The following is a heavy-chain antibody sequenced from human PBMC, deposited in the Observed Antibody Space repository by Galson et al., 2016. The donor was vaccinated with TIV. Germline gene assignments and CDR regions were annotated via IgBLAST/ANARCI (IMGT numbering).Heavy chain of an antibody. J-gene: IGHJ3*02. Sequence: SVKVSCKVSGYTVTELSMHWVRQTPEKSLEWMGGFDPEDGETIYAQKFQGRVTMTRDTSITTVYMELSSLRSDDTAVYYCAKAGAVLRYFDWLFDAFDIWGQGTMVAVSS. CDR1: GYTVTELS. CDR2: FDPEDGET. CDR3: AKAGAVLRYFDWLFDAFDI. V-gene: IGHV1-24*01. D-gene: IGHD3-9*01.